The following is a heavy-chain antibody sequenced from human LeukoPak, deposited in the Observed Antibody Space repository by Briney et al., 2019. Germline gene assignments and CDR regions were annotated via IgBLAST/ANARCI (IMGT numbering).Heavy chain of an antibody. Sequence: SQTLSLTCAISGDSVSSNSAAWNWIRQSPSRGLEWLGRTYYRSKWYNDYAVSVKSRITINPDTSKDQFSLQLNSVTPEDTAVYYCAREKQEVGATNYFDYWGQGTLVTVSS. D-gene: IGHD1-26*01. V-gene: IGHV6-1*01. CDR3: AREKQEVGATNYFDY. CDR2: TYYRSKWYN. CDR1: GDSVSSNSAA. J-gene: IGHJ4*02.